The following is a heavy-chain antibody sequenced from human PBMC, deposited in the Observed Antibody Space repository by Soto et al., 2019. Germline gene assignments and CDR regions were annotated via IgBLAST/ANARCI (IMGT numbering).Heavy chain of an antibody. V-gene: IGHV3-49*03. Sequence: PGGSLRLSCAASGFTFGDYAMTWFRQAPGKEPEWLGFIRNKVYGGTAEYAASVKGRFSISRDDSRGVAYLQMNSLKTDDTAVYYCATDSGQHWGQGTLVTVSS. J-gene: IGHJ4*02. CDR2: IRNKVYGGTA. CDR1: GFTFGDYA. D-gene: IGHD3-10*01. CDR3: ATDSGQH.